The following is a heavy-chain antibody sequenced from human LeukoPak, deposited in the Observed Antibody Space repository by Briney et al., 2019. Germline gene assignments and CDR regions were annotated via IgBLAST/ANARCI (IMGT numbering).Heavy chain of an antibody. Sequence: SETLSLTCTVSGGSISSYYWSWIRQPPGKGLEWMGNIYYSGSTNYNSPLKSRVTISVDTSKNQISLKLRSVTAADTAVYYCARKGVSDLYYFDSWGQGTLVTVSS. V-gene: IGHV4-59*08. CDR1: GGSISSYY. CDR3: ARKGVSDLYYFDS. D-gene: IGHD3-16*01. J-gene: IGHJ4*02. CDR2: IYYSGST.